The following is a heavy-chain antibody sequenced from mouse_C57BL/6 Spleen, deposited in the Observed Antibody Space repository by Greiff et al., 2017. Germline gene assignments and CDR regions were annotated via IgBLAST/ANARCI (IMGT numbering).Heavy chain of an antibody. CDR1: GYSITSGYY. D-gene: IGHD4-1*01. CDR3: ARGWDGYAMDY. CDR2: ISYDGSN. J-gene: IGHJ4*01. Sequence: ESGPGLVKPSQSLSLTCSVTGYSITSGYYWNWIRQFPGNKLEWMGYISYDGSNNYNPSLKNRISITRDTSKNQFLLKLNSVTTEDTATYYCARGWDGYAMDYWGQGTSVTVSS. V-gene: IGHV3-6*01.